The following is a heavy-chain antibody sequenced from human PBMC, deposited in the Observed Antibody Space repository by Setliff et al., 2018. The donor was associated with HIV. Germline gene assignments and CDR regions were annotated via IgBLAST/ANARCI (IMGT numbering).Heavy chain of an antibody. CDR3: ARDWALGYSYGPQGAGRYFDL. V-gene: IGHV3-7*03. Sequence: ETLSLTCTVSGASIGRRSDCWGWIRQPPGKGLEWVANIKQDGNEKYYVDSVKGRFIISRGDAKNSLYLQMNSLRAEDTAVYYCARDWALGYSYGPQGAGRYFDLWGRGTLVTVSS. CDR2: IKQDGNEK. D-gene: IGHD5-18*01. J-gene: IGHJ2*01. CDR1: GASIGRRSDC.